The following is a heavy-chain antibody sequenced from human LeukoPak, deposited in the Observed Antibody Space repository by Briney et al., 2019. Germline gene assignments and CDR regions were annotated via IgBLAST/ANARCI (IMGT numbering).Heavy chain of an antibody. CDR3: ARSPPFYGDYVFDY. CDR2: IYHSGST. J-gene: IGHJ4*02. CDR1: GGSISSYY. D-gene: IGHD4-17*01. V-gene: IGHV4-59*01. Sequence: PSETLSLTCTVSGGSISSYYWSWIRQPPGKGLEWIGYIYHSGSTNYNPSLKSRVTISVDTSKNQFSLKLSSVTAADTAVYYCARSPPFYGDYVFDYWGQGTLVTVSS.